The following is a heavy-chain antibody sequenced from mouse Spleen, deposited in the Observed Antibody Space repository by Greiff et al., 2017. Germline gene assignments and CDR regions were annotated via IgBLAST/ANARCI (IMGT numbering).Heavy chain of an antibody. J-gene: IGHJ1*01. CDR2: INPYNDGT. D-gene: IGHD2-1*01. CDR3: ARGASGNWGYFDV. V-gene: IGHV1-14*01. Sequence: VQLQQSGPELVKPGASVKMSCKASGYTFTSYVMHWVKQKPGQVLEWIGYINPYNDGTKYNEKFKGKATLTSDKSSSTAYMELSSLTSEDSAVYYCARGASGNWGYFDVWGAGTTVTVSS. CDR1: GYTFTSYV.